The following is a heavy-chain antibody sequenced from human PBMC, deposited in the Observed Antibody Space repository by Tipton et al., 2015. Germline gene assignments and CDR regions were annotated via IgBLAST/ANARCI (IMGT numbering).Heavy chain of an antibody. V-gene: IGHV3-33*01. CDR2: IWYDGSNI. J-gene: IGHJ4*02. D-gene: IGHD1-26*01. CDR1: GFTFYTYA. Sequence: SLRLSCAASGFTFYTYAMHWVRQAPGKGLEWVAVIWYDGSNIHYTDSVRGRFTIFRDNSKNTLYLQLNSLRAEDTAVYYCVGSYYLMDYWGQGTLVTVSS. CDR3: VGSYYLMDY.